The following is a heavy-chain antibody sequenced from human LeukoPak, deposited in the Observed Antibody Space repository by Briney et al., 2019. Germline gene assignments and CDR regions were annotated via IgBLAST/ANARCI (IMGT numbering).Heavy chain of an antibody. Sequence: RGESLKISCKGSGYSFTSYWIGWVRQIPGKGLEWMGSIYPGDSDTRYSPSFQGQVTISADKSISTSYLQWSSLKASDTAMYYCASWRDSSSTYYFDYWGQGTLVTVSS. CDR2: IYPGDSDT. CDR1: GYSFTSYW. D-gene: IGHD6-13*01. CDR3: ASWRDSSSTYYFDY. J-gene: IGHJ4*02. V-gene: IGHV5-51*01.